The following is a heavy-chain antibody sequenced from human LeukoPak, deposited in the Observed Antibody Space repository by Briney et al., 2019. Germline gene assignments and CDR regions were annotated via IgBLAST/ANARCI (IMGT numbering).Heavy chain of an antibody. CDR1: GFTFSSYA. CDR2: ISSSSSYI. J-gene: IGHJ4*02. D-gene: IGHD3-10*01. V-gene: IGHV3-21*01. Sequence: GGSLRLSCAASGFTFSSYAMSWVRQAPGKGLEWVSSISSSSSYIYYADSVKGRFTISRDNAKNSLYLQMNSLRAEDTAVYYCARTLWFGELDYWGQGTLVTVSS. CDR3: ARTLWFGELDY.